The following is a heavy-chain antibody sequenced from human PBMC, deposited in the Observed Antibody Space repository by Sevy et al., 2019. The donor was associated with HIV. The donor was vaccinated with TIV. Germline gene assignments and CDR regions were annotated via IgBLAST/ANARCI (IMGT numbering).Heavy chain of an antibody. D-gene: IGHD5-18*01. CDR2: IYYSGST. Sequence: SETLSLTCTVSGSSISSGDYYWSWIRQPPGKGLEWIGYIYYSGSTYYNPSLKSRVTISVDTSKNQFSLKLSSVTAADTAVYYCARAEWIQLWLEGGNWFDPWGQGTLVTVSS. J-gene: IGHJ5*02. V-gene: IGHV4-30-4*01. CDR1: GSSISSGDYY. CDR3: ARAEWIQLWLEGGNWFDP.